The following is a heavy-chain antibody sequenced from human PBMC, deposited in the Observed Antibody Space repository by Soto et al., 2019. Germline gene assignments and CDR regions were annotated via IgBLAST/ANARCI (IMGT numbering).Heavy chain of an antibody. D-gene: IGHD5-12*01. J-gene: IGHJ4*02. CDR1: GFIISGYA. CDR3: ARGGGYDFFDY. V-gene: IGHV3-30*04. Sequence: QVQLVESGGGVVQPGRSMRLSCASSGFIISGYAMHWVRQAPGKGLEWVALISYDGTYKYYPDSVKGRFTMSRDKSKNTLYLQMNSLRAEDTAVFYCARGGGYDFFDYWGQGTLVTVSS. CDR2: ISYDGTYK.